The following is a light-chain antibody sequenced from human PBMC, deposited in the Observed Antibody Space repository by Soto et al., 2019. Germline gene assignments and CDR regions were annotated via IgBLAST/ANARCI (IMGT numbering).Light chain of an antibody. Sequence: QSVLTQPASVSGSPGQSITISCTGTSSDVGGYNYVSWYQQHPGKAPKLMIYDVSNRPSGVSNRFSGSKSGNTASLTISGLQAEDEADYYCSSDTSRSTLGVFGTGTKLTVL. J-gene: IGLJ1*01. CDR3: SSDTSRSTLGV. CDR2: DVS. CDR1: SSDVGGYNY. V-gene: IGLV2-14*01.